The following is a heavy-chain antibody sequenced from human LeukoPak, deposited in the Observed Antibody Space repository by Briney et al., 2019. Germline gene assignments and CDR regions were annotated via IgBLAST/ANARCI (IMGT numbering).Heavy chain of an antibody. CDR3: VRWQDI. J-gene: IGHJ3*02. CDR2: IQTDGSYA. CDR1: GFTFSSYW. Sequence: GGSLRLSCAASGFTFSSYWMHWVRQAPGKGLVWVSRIQTDGSYASYAESVKGRFTVSRDNAKNTLYSQMNSLRAEDTAVYYCVRWQDIWGQGTMVTVSS. V-gene: IGHV3-74*01.